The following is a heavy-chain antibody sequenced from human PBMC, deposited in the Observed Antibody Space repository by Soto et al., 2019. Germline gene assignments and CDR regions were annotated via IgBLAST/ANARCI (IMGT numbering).Heavy chain of an antibody. J-gene: IGHJ4*02. CDR3: ARWGSYCTNGVCYRHYYGSGSYYNF. V-gene: IGHV1-18*04. D-gene: IGHD3-10*01. CDR2: ISAYNGNT. CDR1: GYTFTSYG. Sequence: ASVKVSFKASGYTFTSYGISWVRQAPGQGLEWMGWISAYNGNTNYAQKLQGRVTMTTDTSTSTAYMELRSLRSDDTAVYYCARWGSYCTNGVCYRHYYGSGSYYNFWGQGTLVTVSS.